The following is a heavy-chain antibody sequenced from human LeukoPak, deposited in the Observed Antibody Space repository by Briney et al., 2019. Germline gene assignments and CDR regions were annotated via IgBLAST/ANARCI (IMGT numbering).Heavy chain of an antibody. CDR2: ISYDGSNK. J-gene: IGHJ4*02. CDR1: IFTFRCYR. CDR3: AIELMTPIDY. Sequence: GGSLRLSFAAWIFTFRCYRVPGARQAPGKGLEWVAVISYDGSNKYYADSVKGRFTISRDNSKNTLYLQMKSLRAEDTAVYYSAIELMTPIDYRVQVTLVTVSS. V-gene: IGHV3-30*03.